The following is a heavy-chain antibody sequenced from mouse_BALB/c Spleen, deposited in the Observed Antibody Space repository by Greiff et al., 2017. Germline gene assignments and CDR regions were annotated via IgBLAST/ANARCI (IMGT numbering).Heavy chain of an antibody. Sequence: EVQLQQSGPGLVKPSQSLSLTCSVTGYSITSGYYWNWIRQFPGNKLEWMGYISYDGSNNYNPSLKNRISITRDTSKNQFFLKLNSVTTEDTATYYCARPGSFAYWGQGTLVTVSA. J-gene: IGHJ3*01. CDR1: GYSITSGYY. CDR3: ARPGSFAY. V-gene: IGHV3-6*02. CDR2: ISYDGSN.